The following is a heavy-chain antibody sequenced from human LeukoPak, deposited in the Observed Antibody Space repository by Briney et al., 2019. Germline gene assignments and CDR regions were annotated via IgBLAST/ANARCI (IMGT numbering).Heavy chain of an antibody. J-gene: IGHJ4*02. CDR2: ISGDSTYI. V-gene: IGHV3-21*01. CDR1: GFTFSTYN. Sequence: PGGSLRLSCAAPGFTFSTYNMNWVRQAPGKGLEWVTSISGDSTYIYYADSVKGRFTISRDNAKTSLYLQMNSLRPEDTAVYYCAAAWSNFDYWGQGILVAVSS. D-gene: IGHD6-25*01. CDR3: AAAWSNFDY.